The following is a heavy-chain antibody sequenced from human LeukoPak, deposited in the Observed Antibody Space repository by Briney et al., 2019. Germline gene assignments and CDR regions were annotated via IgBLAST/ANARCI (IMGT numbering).Heavy chain of an antibody. Sequence: PGGSLRLSCAASGFTVSSNYMSWVRQAPGKGLEWVSVIYSGGSTYYADSVKGRFTISRDNSKNTLYLQMNSLRAEDTAVYYRARDRPTKRGYSSWEVWGKGTTVTVSS. CDR2: IYSGGST. J-gene: IGHJ6*04. CDR3: ARDRPTKRGYSSWEV. CDR1: GFTVSSNY. D-gene: IGHD5-18*01. V-gene: IGHV3-66*02.